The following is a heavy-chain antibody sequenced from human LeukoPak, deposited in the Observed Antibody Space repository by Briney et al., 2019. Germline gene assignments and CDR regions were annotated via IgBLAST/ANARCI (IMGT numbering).Heavy chain of an antibody. V-gene: IGHV1-69*01. CDR1: RGTFSSYA. CDR3: ASALYSSGWYLGYYYYGMDV. Sequence: SVKVSCKASRGTFSSYAISWVRQAPGQGLEWMGGIIPIFGTANYAQKFQGRVTITADESTSTAYMELSSLRSEDTAVYYCASALYSSGWYLGYYYYGMDVWGRGTTVTVSS. D-gene: IGHD6-19*01. CDR2: IIPIFGTA. J-gene: IGHJ6*02.